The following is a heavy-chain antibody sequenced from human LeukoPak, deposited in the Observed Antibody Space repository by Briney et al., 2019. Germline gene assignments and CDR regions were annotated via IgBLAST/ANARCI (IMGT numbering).Heavy chain of an antibody. V-gene: IGHV3-23*01. CDR2: ISGSGGST. CDR1: GFTFSSYA. CDR3: ANLKQLSGWFDP. Sequence: PGGSLRLSCAASGFTFSSYAMSWVRQAPGKGLEWVSAISGSGGSTYYADSVKGRFTISRDNSKNTLYLQMNSLRAEDTAVYYCANLKQLSGWFDPWGQGTLVTVSS. J-gene: IGHJ5*02. D-gene: IGHD6-13*01.